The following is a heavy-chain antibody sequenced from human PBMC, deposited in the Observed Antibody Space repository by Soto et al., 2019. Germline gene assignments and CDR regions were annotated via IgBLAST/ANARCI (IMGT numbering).Heavy chain of an antibody. Sequence: GSLRLSCVASGFSFSSYAMTWVRQAPGKGLEWVSAISGSGGSTYYADSVKGRFTISRDNSKNTLYLQMNSLRAEDTAVYYCAKYYDFWSGYFDYWGQGTLVTVSS. CDR2: ISGSGGST. D-gene: IGHD3-3*01. CDR1: GFSFSSYA. J-gene: IGHJ4*02. V-gene: IGHV3-23*01. CDR3: AKYYDFWSGYFDY.